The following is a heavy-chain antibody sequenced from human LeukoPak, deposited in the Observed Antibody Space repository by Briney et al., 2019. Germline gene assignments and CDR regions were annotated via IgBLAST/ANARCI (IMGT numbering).Heavy chain of an antibody. CDR2: ISGSDGHT. CDR3: AKAVTPAASRIDY. J-gene: IGHJ4*02. V-gene: IGHV3-23*01. CDR1: GFTFGSYA. Sequence: PGGSLRLSCAASGFTFGSYAMSWVRQAPGEGLEWVSTISGSDGHTSYADSVKGRFTISRDNSKNTLWLQMNSLRAEDTAIYYCAKAVTPAASRIDYWGQGTLVTVSS. D-gene: IGHD4-23*01.